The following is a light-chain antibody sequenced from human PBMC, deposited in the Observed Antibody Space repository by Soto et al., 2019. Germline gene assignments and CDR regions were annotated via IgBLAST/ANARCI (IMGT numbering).Light chain of an antibody. CDR2: GAS. CDR3: QQYTHWPRT. CDR1: QSVSSN. Sequence: ETVMTQSPATLSVSPGERATLSCRASQSVSSNLAWYQQKPGQAPRLLIYGASTRATGIPARFSGSGSATEFTLTISSLQSEDFAVYYCQQYTHWPRTFGQGTKVDVK. V-gene: IGKV3-15*01. J-gene: IGKJ1*01.